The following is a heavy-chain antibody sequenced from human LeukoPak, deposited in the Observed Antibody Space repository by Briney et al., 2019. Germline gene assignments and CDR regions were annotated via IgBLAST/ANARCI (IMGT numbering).Heavy chain of an antibody. Sequence: PRRSLRLSCAPSRFTFSSYGMHWVRQAPGNGLEWVALISYDGSNKYYTDSVKGRFTISRDNSKNTLYLQMDSLRAEDTAVYYCAKDRGYSYGYFDYWGQGTLVTVSS. V-gene: IGHV3-30*18. CDR1: RFTFSSYG. CDR2: ISYDGSNK. D-gene: IGHD5-18*01. J-gene: IGHJ4*02. CDR3: AKDRGYSYGYFDY.